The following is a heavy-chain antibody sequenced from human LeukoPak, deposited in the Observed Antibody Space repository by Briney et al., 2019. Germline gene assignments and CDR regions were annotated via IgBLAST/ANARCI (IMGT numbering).Heavy chain of an antibody. CDR2: IKQDGSEK. J-gene: IGHJ6*02. D-gene: IGHD3-3*01. Sequence: GGSLRLSCAASGFTFSSYWMSWVRQAPGKGLEWVANIKQDGSEKYYVDSVKGRFTISRDNAKNSLYLQMNSLRAEDTAVHYCAREEPYYDFWSGYYTLGSPSGMDVWGQGTTVTVSS. CDR1: GFTFSSYW. CDR3: AREEPYYDFWSGYYTLGSPSGMDV. V-gene: IGHV3-7*01.